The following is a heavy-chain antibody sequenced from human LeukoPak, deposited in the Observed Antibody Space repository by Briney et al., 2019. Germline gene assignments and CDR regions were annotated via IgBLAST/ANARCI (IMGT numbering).Heavy chain of an antibody. CDR3: AGSGDYFDY. CDR2: IITIFGTA. CDR1: GGTFSSYA. D-gene: IGHD2-15*01. J-gene: IGHJ4*02. V-gene: IGHV1-69*05. Sequence: GASVKVSCKASGGTFSSYAISWVRQAPGQGLEWMGRIITIFGTANYAQKFQGRVTITTDESTSTAYMELSSLRSEDTAVYYCAGSGDYFDYWGQGTLVTVSS.